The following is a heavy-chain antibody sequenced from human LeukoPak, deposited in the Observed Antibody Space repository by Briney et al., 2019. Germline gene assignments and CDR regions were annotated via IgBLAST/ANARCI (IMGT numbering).Heavy chain of an antibody. J-gene: IGHJ4*02. V-gene: IGHV3-23*01. CDR2: LSGSGSTT. Sequence: PGGSLRLSCAASGFTYSNFGMNWVRQAPEKGLEWVSALSGSGSTTSYADSVKGRFAISRDNSKNTLYLQMNSLRAEDTAVYYCAKTYFGSGSYYSGPNDSWGQGTLVTVSS. CDR1: GFTYSNFG. D-gene: IGHD3-10*01. CDR3: AKTYFGSGSYYSGPNDS.